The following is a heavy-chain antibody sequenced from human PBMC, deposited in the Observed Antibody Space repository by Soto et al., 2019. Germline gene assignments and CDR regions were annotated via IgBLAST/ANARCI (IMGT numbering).Heavy chain of an antibody. V-gene: IGHV3-23*01. D-gene: IGHD6-13*01. CDR3: AKEPRWYLLWYGMDV. J-gene: IGHJ6*02. Sequence: EVQLLESGGGLVQPGGSLRLSCAASGFTFSSYAMSWVRQAPGKGLEWVSAISGSGGSTYYADSVKGRFTISRDNYKHALYLQMNNLRAEDTAVYYCAKEPRWYLLWYGMDVWGQGTTVTVSS. CDR1: GFTFSSYA. CDR2: ISGSGGST.